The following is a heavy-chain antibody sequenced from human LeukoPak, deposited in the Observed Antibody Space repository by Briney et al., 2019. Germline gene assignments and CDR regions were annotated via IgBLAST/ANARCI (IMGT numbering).Heavy chain of an antibody. Sequence: GGSLRLSCAASGFTFSSYGMHWVRQAPGKGLEWVAVISYDGSNKYYADSVKGRFTISRDNSKNTLYPQMNSLRAEDTAVYYCARGGRSIVVVPAAARGGYMDVWGKGTTVTVSS. CDR3: ARGGRSIVVVPAAARGGYMDV. V-gene: IGHV3-30*03. J-gene: IGHJ6*03. D-gene: IGHD2-2*01. CDR2: ISYDGSNK. CDR1: GFTFSSYG.